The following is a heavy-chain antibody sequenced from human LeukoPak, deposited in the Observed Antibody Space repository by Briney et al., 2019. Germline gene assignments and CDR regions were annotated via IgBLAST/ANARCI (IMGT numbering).Heavy chain of an antibody. CDR3: ARVVALKVIWLGGVDP. Sequence: KPSETLSLTCAVYGGSFSGYYWSWIRQPPGKGLEWIGEINHSGSTNYNPSLKSRVTISVDTSKNQFSLKLSSVTAADTAVYYCARVVALKVIWLGGVDPWGQGTLVTVYS. J-gene: IGHJ5*02. D-gene: IGHD3-10*01. CDR1: GGSFSGYY. V-gene: IGHV4-34*01. CDR2: INHSGST.